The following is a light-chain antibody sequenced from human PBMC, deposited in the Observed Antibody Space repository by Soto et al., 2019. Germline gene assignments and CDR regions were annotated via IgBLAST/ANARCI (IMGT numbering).Light chain of an antibody. CDR3: MQGTHWPYT. CDR2: KVS. V-gene: IGKV2D-30*01. Sequence: DVVMTQSPLSLPVTLGQPASISCRSSQSLVYSDGNTYLSWFQQRPSQSPRRLIYKVSNCDSGVPDRFIGSGSGTDFTLKISRVEAEDVGVYYCMQGTHWPYTFGQGTKLEIK. CDR1: QSLVYSDGNTY. J-gene: IGKJ2*01.